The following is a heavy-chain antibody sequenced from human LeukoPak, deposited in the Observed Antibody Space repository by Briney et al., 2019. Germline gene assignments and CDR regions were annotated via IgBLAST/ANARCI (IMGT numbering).Heavy chain of an antibody. J-gene: IGHJ4*02. CDR1: GFTLSTSW. D-gene: IGHD3-10*01. V-gene: IGHV3-7*01. CDR2: ISPDGRVT. CDR3: ARDPGRGGADY. Sequence: GGSLRLSCAVSGFTLSTSWMSWVRLAPGKGLEWVAEISPDGRVTFYAASVKGRFTISRDNAKNSVHLQMNSLRVEDTAVYYCARDPGRGGADYWGQGTLVTVSS.